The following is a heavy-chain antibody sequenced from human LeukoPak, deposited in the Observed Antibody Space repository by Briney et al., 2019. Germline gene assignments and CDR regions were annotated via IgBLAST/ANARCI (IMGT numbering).Heavy chain of an antibody. J-gene: IGHJ6*02. CDR2: IIPILNIT. V-gene: IGHV1-69*02. D-gene: IGHD2-2*01. Sequence: SSVKVSRKASGGTFSSYTISWLRQPPGQGLEWMGRIIPILNITDYAQNFQGRVTLTVDKSTSKAYMELSILRSEDTAVYYCAKDGVVVVATSVYYYYYGMDVWGQGTTVTVSS. CDR3: AKDGVVVVATSVYYYYYGMDV. CDR1: GGTFSSYT.